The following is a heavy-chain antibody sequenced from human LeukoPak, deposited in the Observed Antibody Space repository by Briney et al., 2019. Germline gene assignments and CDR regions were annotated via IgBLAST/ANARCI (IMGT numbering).Heavy chain of an antibody. V-gene: IGHV3-7*04. CDR1: GFTFSDYY. Sequence: GGSLRLSCAASGFTFSDYYMSWVRQAPGKGLEWVANIKQDGSEKYYVDSVKGRFTISRDNAKNSLYLQMNSLRAEDTAVYYCARGVEMATTCDYWGQGTLVTVSS. D-gene: IGHD5-24*01. CDR2: IKQDGSEK. J-gene: IGHJ4*02. CDR3: ARGVEMATTCDY.